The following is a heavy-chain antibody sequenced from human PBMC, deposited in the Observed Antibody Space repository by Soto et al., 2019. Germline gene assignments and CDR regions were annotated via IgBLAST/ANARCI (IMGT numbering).Heavy chain of an antibody. CDR1: GFTFSSYS. Sequence: VQLVESGGGLVKPGGSLRLSCAASGFTFSSYSMNWVRQAPGKGLEWVSSISSSSSYIYYADSVKGRFTISRDNAKNSLYLQMNSLRAEDTAVYYCARGGYYYDSSGYYFEFDYWGQGTLVTVSS. V-gene: IGHV3-21*01. J-gene: IGHJ4*02. CDR2: ISSSSSYI. D-gene: IGHD3-22*01. CDR3: ARGGYYYDSSGYYFEFDY.